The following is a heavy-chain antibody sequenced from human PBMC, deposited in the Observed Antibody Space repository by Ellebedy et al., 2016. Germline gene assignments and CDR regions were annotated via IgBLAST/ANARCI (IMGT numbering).Heavy chain of an antibody. CDR2: IDPSDSYT. D-gene: IGHD6-19*01. V-gene: IGHV5-10-1*01. Sequence: ASVKVSCKGSGYSFTSHWISWVRQMPGKGLEWMGRIDPSDSYTNYSPSFQGHVTISADKSISTAYLQWSSLKASDTALYYCARQEGSGCFDPWGQGTLVTVSS. CDR3: ARQEGSGCFDP. J-gene: IGHJ5*02. CDR1: GYSFTSHW.